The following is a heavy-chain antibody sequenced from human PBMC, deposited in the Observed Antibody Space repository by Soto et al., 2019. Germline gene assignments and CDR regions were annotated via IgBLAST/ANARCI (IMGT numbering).Heavy chain of an antibody. CDR3: ARGGVSTRTFDY. D-gene: IGHD3-3*01. Sequence: PGESLKISCQGSGYNFAGYWIAWVRQMPGKGLELMGIIYPSDSDTRYRPSFQGQVTLSADKSISSAYLQWSSLRASDTAMCYCARGGVSTRTFDYWGQGTPVTVSS. J-gene: IGHJ4*02. V-gene: IGHV5-51*01. CDR1: GYNFAGYW. CDR2: IYPSDSDT.